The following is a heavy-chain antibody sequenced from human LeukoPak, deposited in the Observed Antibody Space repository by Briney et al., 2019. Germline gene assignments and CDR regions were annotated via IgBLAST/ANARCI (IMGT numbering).Heavy chain of an antibody. Sequence: GASVKVSCKASGYTFTSYAMNWVRQAPGQGLEWMGWINTNTGKPTYAQGFTGRFVFSLDSSASTAYLQINSLNAEGTAVYYCARAASLDYWGQGTLVTVSS. CDR2: INTNTGKP. V-gene: IGHV7-4-1*02. CDR1: GYTFTSYA. J-gene: IGHJ4*02. CDR3: ARAASLDY. D-gene: IGHD2-2*01.